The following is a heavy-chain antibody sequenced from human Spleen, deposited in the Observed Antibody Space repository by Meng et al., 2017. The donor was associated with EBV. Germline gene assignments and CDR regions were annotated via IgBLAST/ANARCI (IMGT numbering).Heavy chain of an antibody. V-gene: IGHV4-30-2*01. Sequence: QLQLQESGQGLVKPSPTLSLTCAVSGDSISSGIYSWSWIRQPPGKGLEWIGYFYHTGSTYYNPSLKSRVTILVDRSKNQFSLRLSSVTVADTAVYYCASVDLGEFTHDRWGQGTLVTVSS. J-gene: IGHJ4*02. CDR3: ASVDLGEFTHDR. CDR1: GDSISSGIYS. D-gene: IGHD3-10*01. CDR2: FYHTGST.